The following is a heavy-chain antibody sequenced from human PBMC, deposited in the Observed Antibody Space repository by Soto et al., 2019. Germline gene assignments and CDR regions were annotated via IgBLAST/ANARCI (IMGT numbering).Heavy chain of an antibody. CDR2: IYYSGST. V-gene: IGHV4-59*01. CDR1: GGSISSYY. J-gene: IGHJ3*02. D-gene: IGHD3-10*01. CDR3: ARGYGSGSYDYDDAFDI. Sequence: SETLSLTCTVSGGSISSYYGSWIRQPPGKGLEWIGYIYYSGSTNYNPSLKSRVTISVDTSKNQFSLKLSSVTAADTAVYYCARGYGSGSYDYDDAFDIWGQGTMVTVSS.